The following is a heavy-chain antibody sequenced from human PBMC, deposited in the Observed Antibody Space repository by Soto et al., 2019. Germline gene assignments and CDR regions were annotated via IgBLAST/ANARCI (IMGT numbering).Heavy chain of an antibody. V-gene: IGHV1-69*06. CDR2: IIPILGTA. J-gene: IGHJ4*02. CDR3: AGNYDSSGYYYGPLDY. Sequence: SVKVSGKASVGTFSIYAISWVLRAPSQGLEWVGGIIPILGTAHYAQKFQGRATSTADKSTSTAYMKLSSLRSEDMAVYYCAGNYDSSGYYYGPLDYWGQGTLVTVSS. CDR1: VGTFSIYA. D-gene: IGHD3-22*01.